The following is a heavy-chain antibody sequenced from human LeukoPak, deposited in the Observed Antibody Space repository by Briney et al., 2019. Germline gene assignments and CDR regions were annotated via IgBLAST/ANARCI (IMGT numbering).Heavy chain of an antibody. CDR1: GYSFTSYW. CDR3: ARTISSSSDSGVSFDC. J-gene: IGHJ4*02. CDR2: IYPGDYDT. V-gene: IGHV5-51*01. Sequence: GESLKISCKGSGYSFTSYWIGWVRQMPGKGLEWMGIIYPGDYDTRYSPSFLGQVSISVDKSISTAYLQWSSLKASDTAMYYCARTISSSSDSGVSFDCWGKGTLVT. D-gene: IGHD6-6*01.